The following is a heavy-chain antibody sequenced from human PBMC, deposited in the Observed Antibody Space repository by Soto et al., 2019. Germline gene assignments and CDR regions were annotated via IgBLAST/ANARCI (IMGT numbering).Heavy chain of an antibody. CDR1: GFTFSNYD. CDR2: ISGGGGRI. D-gene: IGHD3-3*01. V-gene: IGHV3-23*01. CDR3: AKRTASLGCYGY. Sequence: PGGSLRLSCAASGFTFSNYDMSWVRQAPGKGLEWVSTISGGGGRIYYADSVKGRFTISRDNSKNPLYMQMNSLRAEDTAVYYCAKRTASLGCYGYWGKGTRVTASS. J-gene: IGHJ4*02.